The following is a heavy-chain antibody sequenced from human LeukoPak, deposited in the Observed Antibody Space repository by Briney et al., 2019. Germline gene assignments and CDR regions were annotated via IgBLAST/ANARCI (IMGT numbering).Heavy chain of an antibody. V-gene: IGHV3-74*01. Sequence: GGSLRLSCAASGFTFSSYGMHWARQLPGKGLVWVSRISPTGSTTSYADSVKGRFTVSRDNAKNTLYLQVNNLRAEDTAVYYCARGPNSNWSGLDFWGQGTLLTVSS. CDR1: GFTFSSYG. D-gene: IGHD6-6*01. CDR3: ARGPNSNWSGLDF. J-gene: IGHJ4*02. CDR2: ISPTGSTT.